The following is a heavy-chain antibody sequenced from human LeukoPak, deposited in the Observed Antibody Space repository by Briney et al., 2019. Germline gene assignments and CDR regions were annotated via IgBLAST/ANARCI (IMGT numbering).Heavy chain of an antibody. Sequence: PGGSLRLSCAASGFTLSSYAMSWVRQAPGKGLEWVSSISRSGGSTYYADSVKGRFTISRDNAKNSLYLQMNSLRAEDTAVYYCAREGSGSYPMDAFDIWGQGTMVTVSS. V-gene: IGHV3-23*01. CDR1: GFTLSSYA. CDR3: AREGSGSYPMDAFDI. D-gene: IGHD1-26*01. J-gene: IGHJ3*02. CDR2: ISRSGGST.